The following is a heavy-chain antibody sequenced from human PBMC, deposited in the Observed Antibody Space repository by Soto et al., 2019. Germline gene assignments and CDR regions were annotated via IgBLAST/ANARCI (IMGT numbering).Heavy chain of an antibody. CDR1: GFTVSSNY. CDR3: ARDRGVSPPNYYYYGMDV. Sequence: EVQLVETGGGLIQPGGSLRLSCAASGFTVSSNYMSWVRQAPAKGLEWVSVIYSGGSTYYADSVKGRFTISRDNSTNTLYLQMNSLRAEDTAVYYCARDRGVSPPNYYYYGMDVWGQGTTVTVSS. CDR2: IYSGGST. V-gene: IGHV3-53*02. J-gene: IGHJ6*02. D-gene: IGHD3-10*01.